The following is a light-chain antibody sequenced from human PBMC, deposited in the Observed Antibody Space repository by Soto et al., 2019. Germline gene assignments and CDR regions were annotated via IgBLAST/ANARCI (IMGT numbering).Light chain of an antibody. CDR2: EVS. Sequence: QSALTQPASVSGSRGQSITISCTGTGSDVGGYNYVSWYQQHPGKAPKLMIYEVSNRPSGVSNRFSGSKSGNTASLTISGLQAEDEADYYCSSYTRSSTRVFGGGTQLTVL. V-gene: IGLV2-14*01. CDR1: GSDVGGYNY. J-gene: IGLJ3*02. CDR3: SSYTRSSTRV.